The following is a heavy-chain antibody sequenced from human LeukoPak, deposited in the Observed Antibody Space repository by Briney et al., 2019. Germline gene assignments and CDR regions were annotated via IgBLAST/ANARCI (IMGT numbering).Heavy chain of an antibody. CDR2: IFYRGST. CDR3: ARDQRSSESNIFDY. D-gene: IGHD4-11*01. Sequence: PSQTLSLTCTVSGGSISNDDYYWTWIRQSPGKGLDWIVYIFYRGSTYYNPSLKSRLTSSVDTSKTPFSRKLKSVTAADTAIYFCARDQRSSESNIFDYWGQGTLVTVSS. V-gene: IGHV4-30-4*08. J-gene: IGHJ4*02. CDR1: GGSISNDDYY.